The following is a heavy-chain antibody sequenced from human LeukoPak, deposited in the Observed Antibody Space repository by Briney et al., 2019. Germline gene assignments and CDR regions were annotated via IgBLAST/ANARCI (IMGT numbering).Heavy chain of an antibody. CDR1: GYTFSNYW. V-gene: IGHV3-7*04. Sequence: GGSLRLSCAASGYTFSNYWMSWVRQAPGKGLEWVANINQDGSSKYCVDSVKGRFTISRDNSKNSLYLQMNSLRAEDTAVYYCARAGDYHFHYWGQGTLVTVSS. D-gene: IGHD4-17*01. CDR2: INQDGSSK. CDR3: ARAGDYHFHY. J-gene: IGHJ4*02.